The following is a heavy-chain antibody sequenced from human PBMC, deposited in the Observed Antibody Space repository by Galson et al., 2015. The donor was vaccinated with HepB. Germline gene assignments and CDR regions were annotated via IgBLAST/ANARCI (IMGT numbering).Heavy chain of an antibody. CDR2: ISYDGSNK. V-gene: IGHV3-30-3*01. D-gene: IGHD4-17*01. CDR1: GFTFSSYA. CDR3: ARDGPYGDYVVSAFDI. J-gene: IGHJ3*02. Sequence: SLRLSCAASGFTFSSYAMHWVRQAPGKGLEWVAVISYDGSNKYYADSVKGRFTISRDNSKNTLYLQMSSLRAEDTAVYYCARDGPYGDYVVSAFDIWGQGTMVTVSS.